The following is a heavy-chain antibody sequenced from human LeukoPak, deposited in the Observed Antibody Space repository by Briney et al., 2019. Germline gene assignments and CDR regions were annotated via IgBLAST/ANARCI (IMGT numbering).Heavy chain of an antibody. D-gene: IGHD2-15*01. V-gene: IGHV3-30-3*01. CDR2: ISSEGTNK. J-gene: IGHJ6*02. CDR1: GFTFRSYA. Sequence: GRSLRLSCVASGFTFRSYAMHWVRQAPGKGLEWVTVISSEGTNKYYADSVKGRFTVSRDNSKNTMYLQMNSLRDKDTAVYYCGRDLTTLGHPGYYYGMDVWGQGTTVTVSS. CDR3: GRDLTTLGHPGYYYGMDV.